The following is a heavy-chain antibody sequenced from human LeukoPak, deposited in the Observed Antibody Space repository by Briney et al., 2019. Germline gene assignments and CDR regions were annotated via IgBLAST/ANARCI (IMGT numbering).Heavy chain of an antibody. D-gene: IGHD1-14*01. V-gene: IGHV4-59*01. Sequence: PSETLSLTCTVSGGSISGYYWSWIRQRSGRGLEWIGYIYYSGSTNYNPSLKSRVTLSVDTSNNQFSLKLNSVAAADTAVYYCARNGPPYYYYYVDVWGKGTTVTVSS. J-gene: IGHJ6*03. CDR3: ARNGPPYYYYYVDV. CDR1: GGSISGYY. CDR2: IYYSGST.